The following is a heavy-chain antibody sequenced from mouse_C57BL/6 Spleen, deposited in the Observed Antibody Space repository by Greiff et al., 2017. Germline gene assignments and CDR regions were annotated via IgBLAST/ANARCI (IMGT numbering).Heavy chain of an antibody. CDR1: GYTFTDYN. CDR2: INPNNGGT. CDR3: TLQGPSWFAY. V-gene: IGHV1-22*01. Sequence: VQLQQSGPELVKPGASVKMSCKASGYTFTDYNMHWVKQSHGKSLEWIGYINPNNGGTSYNQKFKGKATLTVNKSSSTAYMELRSLTSEDSAVYYCTLQGPSWFAYWGQGTLVTVSA. J-gene: IGHJ3*01. D-gene: IGHD3-3*01.